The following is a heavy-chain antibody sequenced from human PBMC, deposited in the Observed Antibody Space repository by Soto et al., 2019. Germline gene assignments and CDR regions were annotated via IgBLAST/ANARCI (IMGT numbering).Heavy chain of an antibody. J-gene: IGHJ4*02. CDR1: GGSFSSSNW. CDR2: IYHSGST. V-gene: IGHV4-4*02. D-gene: IGHD2-21*01. CDR3: ARRWGGTFDD. Sequence: PSETLSLTCAVSGGSFSSSNWWSWVRQPPGKGLEWIGEIYHSGSTNYNPSLKSRVTISVDTSKNQFSLKLNSMTAADTAVYYCARRWGGTFDDWGQGTLVTVSS.